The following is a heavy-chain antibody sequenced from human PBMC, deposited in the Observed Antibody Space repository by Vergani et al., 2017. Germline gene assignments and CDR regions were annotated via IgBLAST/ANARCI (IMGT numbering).Heavy chain of an antibody. J-gene: IGHJ6*03. V-gene: IGHV2-5*01. Sequence: QITLKESGPTLVKPTQTLTLTCTFSGFSLSTSGVGVGWIRQPPGKALEWLALIYWNDDKRYSPSLKSRLTITKDTSKNQVVLTMTNMDPVDTATYYCAHIGSEWTWSXYYTGDYYYYYMDVWGKGTTVTVSS. CDR3: AHIGSEWTWSXYYTGDYYYYYMDV. CDR2: IYWNDDK. CDR1: GFSLSTSGVG. D-gene: IGHD3-3*01.